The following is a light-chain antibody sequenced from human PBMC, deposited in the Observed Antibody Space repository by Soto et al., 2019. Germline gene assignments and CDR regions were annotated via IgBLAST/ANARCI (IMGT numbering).Light chain of an antibody. V-gene: IGLV2-14*01. CDR1: SSDVGAYNY. CDR2: DVS. J-gene: IGLJ1*01. Sequence: QSALAQPASVSGSPGQSIAISCTGISSDVGAYNYVSWYQQHPGKAPKLIIFDVSNRPSGVSNRFSGSKSGDTASLTISGLQAEGEADYFCKSYTTGSTYVFGTGTKVTVL. CDR3: KSYTTGSTYV.